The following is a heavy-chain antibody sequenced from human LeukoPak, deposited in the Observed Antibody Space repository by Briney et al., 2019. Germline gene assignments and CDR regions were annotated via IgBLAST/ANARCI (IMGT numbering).Heavy chain of an antibody. Sequence: GGSLRLSCAASGFTEFTFSNYAMCWVRQAPGRGLDWVSTITSAGTIYYADSVKGRFTISRDNSKNTLYLQMNSLRAEDTAVYYCARDHSRIQLWISTQEHIAAAGTNDYWGQGTLVTVSS. CDR1: GFTEFTFSNYA. CDR2: ITSAGTI. CDR3: ARDHSRIQLWISTQEHIAAAGTNDY. D-gene: IGHD6-13*01. V-gene: IGHV3-23*01. J-gene: IGHJ4*02.